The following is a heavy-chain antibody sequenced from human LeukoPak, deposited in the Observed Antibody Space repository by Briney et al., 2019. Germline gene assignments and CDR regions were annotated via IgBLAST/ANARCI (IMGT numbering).Heavy chain of an antibody. Sequence: XSXAMSWVRQAPGKGLEWVSAISGGGGNTYYAASVKGRFTTTRDNSKNTLYLQMNSLRAEDTALYYCATPRSSYYYYGMDVWGQGTTVIVSS. J-gene: IGHJ6*02. V-gene: IGHV3-23*01. CDR2: ISGGGGNT. CDR1: XSXA. CDR3: ATPRSSYYYYGMDV.